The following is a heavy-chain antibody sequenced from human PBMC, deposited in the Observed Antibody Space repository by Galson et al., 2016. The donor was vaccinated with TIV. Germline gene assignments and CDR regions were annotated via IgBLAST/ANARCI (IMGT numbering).Heavy chain of an antibody. CDR1: GGIFNSYA. CDR2: MSAYSGAS. Sequence: SVKVSCKASGGIFNSYAITWVRQAPGQGLEWMGYMSAYSGASNYAQEFQGRVTITTDTSTSTAYMELRNLRFDDTAVYYCARYSSTSSRRFDYWGQGTLVTVSA. J-gene: IGHJ4*02. V-gene: IGHV1-18*01. D-gene: IGHD6-6*01. CDR3: ARYSSTSSRRFDY.